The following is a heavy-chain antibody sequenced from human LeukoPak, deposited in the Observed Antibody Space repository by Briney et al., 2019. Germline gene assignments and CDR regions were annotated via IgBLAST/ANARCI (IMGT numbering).Heavy chain of an antibody. V-gene: IGHV3-66*01. J-gene: IGHJ4*02. CDR1: GFTFSSND. Sequence: PGRSLRLSCAASGFTFSSNDMSWVRQAPGKGLEGVSVIYSGGTTHYADSVKGRVTMSRDNSKNTLYLQMNSLRAEDTAVYYCARGTYCGGDCYDYWGQGTQVTVSS. CDR3: ARGTYCGGDCYDY. CDR2: IYSGGTT. D-gene: IGHD2-21*01.